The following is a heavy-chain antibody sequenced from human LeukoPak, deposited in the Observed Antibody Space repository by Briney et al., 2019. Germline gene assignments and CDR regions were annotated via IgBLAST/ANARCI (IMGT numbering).Heavy chain of an antibody. CDR1: GYTFTSYA. V-gene: IGHV7-4-1*02. CDR3: ARDGSYGDYELEYFQH. D-gene: IGHD4-17*01. CDR2: INTNTGNP. J-gene: IGHJ1*01. Sequence: ASVKVSCKASGYTFTSYAMNWVRQAPGQGLEWMRWINTNTGNPTYAQGFTGRFVFSLDTSVSTAYLQISSLKAEDTAVYYCARDGSYGDYELEYFQHWGQGTLVTVSS.